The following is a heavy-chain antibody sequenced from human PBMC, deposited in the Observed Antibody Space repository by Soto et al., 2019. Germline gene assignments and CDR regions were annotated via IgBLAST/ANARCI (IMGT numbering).Heavy chain of an antibody. CDR1: GYTFTSYG. CDR3: ARDGRIAAAASNWFEP. CDR2: ISAYNGNT. Sequence: GASVKVSCKASGYTFTSYGISWVRQAPGQGLEWMGWISAYNGNTNYAQKLQGRVTMTTDTSTSTAYMELRSLRSDETAVYYCARDGRIAAAASNWFEPWGQGTLVTVSS. J-gene: IGHJ5*02. D-gene: IGHD6-13*01. V-gene: IGHV1-18*01.